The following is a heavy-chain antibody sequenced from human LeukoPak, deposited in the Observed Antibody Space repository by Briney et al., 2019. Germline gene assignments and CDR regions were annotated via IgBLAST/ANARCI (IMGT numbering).Heavy chain of an antibody. D-gene: IGHD1-26*01. CDR1: GFTFSSYA. CDR3: ARGGSYYGPDY. CDR2: ISGSGGST. V-gene: IGHV3-23*01. Sequence: GGSLRLSCAASGFTFSSYAMSWVRQAPRKGLEWVSAISGSGGSTFYADSVKGRFTISRDNSKNTLYLQMNSLRAEDTAVYYCARGGSYYGPDYWGQGTLVTVSS. J-gene: IGHJ4*02.